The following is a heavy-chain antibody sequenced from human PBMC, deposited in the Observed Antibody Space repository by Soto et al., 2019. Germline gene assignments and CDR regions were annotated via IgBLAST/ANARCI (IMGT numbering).Heavy chain of an antibody. CDR3: ARDAPRADFWSGYGEMDV. Sequence: GGSLRLSCAAFGFTFSSYSMNWVRQAPGKGLEWVSSISSSSSYIYYADSVKGRFTISRDNAKNSLYLQMNSLRAEDTAVYYCARDAPRADFWSGYGEMDVWGKGTTVTVSS. J-gene: IGHJ6*04. CDR1: GFTFSSYS. CDR2: ISSSSSYI. V-gene: IGHV3-21*01. D-gene: IGHD3-3*01.